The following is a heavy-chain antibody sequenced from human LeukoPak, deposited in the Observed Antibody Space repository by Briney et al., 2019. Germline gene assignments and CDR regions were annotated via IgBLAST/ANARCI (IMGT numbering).Heavy chain of an antibody. Sequence: GSLRLSCAASGFTFSSYSMNWVRQAPGKGLEWVSYIRSSSSTIYYADSVKGRFTISRDNAKNSLYLQMNSLRAEDTAVYYCARGRVSDYYYMDVWGKGTTVTVSS. CDR1: GFTFSSYS. CDR3: ARGRVSDYYYMDV. CDR2: IRSSSSTI. D-gene: IGHD6-13*01. V-gene: IGHV3-48*01. J-gene: IGHJ6*03.